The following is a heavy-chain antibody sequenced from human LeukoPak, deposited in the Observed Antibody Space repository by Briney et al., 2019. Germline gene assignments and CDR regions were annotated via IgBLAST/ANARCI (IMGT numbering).Heavy chain of an antibody. V-gene: IGHV4-38-2*02. CDR2: LSHSGSS. CDR3: VRDQGGATVFDY. D-gene: IGHD1-26*01. Sequence: SETLSLTCTVSGDSVSSGYYWGWIRQPPGKGLEYIGSLSHSGSSFFNPSLKSRFTILLDTSKNQFSLKLTSLTAADTAVYFCVRDQGGATVFDYWGQGTLVTVSS. J-gene: IGHJ4*02. CDR1: GDSVSSGYY.